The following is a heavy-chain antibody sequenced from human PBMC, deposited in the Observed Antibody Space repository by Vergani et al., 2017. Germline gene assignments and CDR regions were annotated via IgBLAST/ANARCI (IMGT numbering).Heavy chain of an antibody. CDR2: IIPILCIA. Sequence: QVQLVHSGAEVKKPGSSVKVSCKASGGTFSSYTLSWVRQAPGPGLEWMGSIIPILCIATYAQKFQGRVTITADKSTRTAYMELSSLRSEDTAVYYCVRSSSAPYYMDVWGKGTSVTVSS. J-gene: IGHJ6*03. V-gene: IGHV1-69*02. CDR1: GGTFSSYT. CDR3: VRSSSAPYYMDV. D-gene: IGHD6-6*01.